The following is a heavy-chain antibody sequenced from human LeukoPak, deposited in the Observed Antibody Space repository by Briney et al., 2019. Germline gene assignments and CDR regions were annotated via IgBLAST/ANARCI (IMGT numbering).Heavy chain of an antibody. Sequence: GGSLRLSCAASGFTFSTSWMSWVRQGPGKGLEWVANINEDGSAKYYVDSVKGRFTISRDNAKNSLFLQMNSLRAEDTAVYYCARDVYDSGRGAFGIFGQGTMVTVSS. D-gene: IGHD3-10*01. V-gene: IGHV3-7*01. CDR1: GFTFSTSW. CDR2: INEDGSAK. J-gene: IGHJ3*02. CDR3: ARDVYDSGRGAFGI.